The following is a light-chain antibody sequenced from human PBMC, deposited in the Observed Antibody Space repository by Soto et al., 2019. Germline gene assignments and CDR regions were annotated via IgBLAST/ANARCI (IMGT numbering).Light chain of an antibody. CDR1: SSDVGGYNY. CDR2: EVT. J-gene: IGLJ1*01. CDR3: SSYTSRITRV. V-gene: IGLV2-14*01. Sequence: QSALTQPASVSGSPGQSITISCTVTSSDVGGYNYVSWYQQHPGKAPKLMIYEVTNRPSGVSNRFSGSKSGNTASLTISGLQAEDEADYYCSSYTSRITRVFGTGTKVTVL.